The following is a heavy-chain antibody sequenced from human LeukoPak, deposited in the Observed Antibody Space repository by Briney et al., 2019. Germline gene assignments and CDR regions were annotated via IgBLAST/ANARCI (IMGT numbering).Heavy chain of an antibody. CDR2: INPNSGGT. Sequence: ASVKVSCKASGYTFTGYYMHWVRQAPGQGLEWMGRINPNSGGTNYAQKFQGRVTMTRDTSISTAHMELSRLRSDDTAVYYCASLADIVVVPAAQKRYYYYYGMDVWGQGTTVTVSS. J-gene: IGHJ6*02. V-gene: IGHV1-2*06. D-gene: IGHD2-2*01. CDR1: GYTFTGYY. CDR3: ASLADIVVVPAAQKRYYYYYGMDV.